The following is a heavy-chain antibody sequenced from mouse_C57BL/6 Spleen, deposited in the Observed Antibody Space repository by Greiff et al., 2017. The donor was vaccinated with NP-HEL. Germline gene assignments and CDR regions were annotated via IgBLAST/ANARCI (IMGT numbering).Heavy chain of an antibody. J-gene: IGHJ4*01. CDR3: ARSPGLLLYAMDY. D-gene: IGHD2-3*01. CDR2: INPSNGGT. CDR1: GYTFTSYW. Sequence: QVHVKQPGTELVNPGASVKLSCKASGYTFTSYWMHWVKQRPGQGLEWIGNINPSNGGTNYNEKFKSKATLTVDKSSSTAYMQLSSLTSEDSAVYYCARSPGLLLYAMDYWGQGTSVTVSS. V-gene: IGHV1-53*01.